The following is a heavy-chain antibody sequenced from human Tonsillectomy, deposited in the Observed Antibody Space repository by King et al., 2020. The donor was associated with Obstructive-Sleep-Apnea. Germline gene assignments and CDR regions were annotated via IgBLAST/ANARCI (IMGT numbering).Heavy chain of an antibody. CDR2: ISHDGNSK. J-gene: IGHJ4*02. CDR3: AKDHGYSGAQYYFDY. CDR1: GFTFSNFA. V-gene: IGHV3-30*18. D-gene: IGHD6-25*01. Sequence: QVQLVESGGGVVQPGGSLRLSCAASGFTFSNFAMHWVRQAPGKGLEWVAVISHDGNSKYYADSVKGRFTISRDSSKNTLFLQMNSRRAEDTAVYYCAKDHGYSGAQYYFDYWGQGTLVTVSS.